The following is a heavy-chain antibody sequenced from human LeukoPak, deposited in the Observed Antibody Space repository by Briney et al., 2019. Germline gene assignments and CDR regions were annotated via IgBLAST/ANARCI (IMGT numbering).Heavy chain of an antibody. Sequence: SETLSLTCAVYGDSLNSYYWSWVRQPPGEGLEWNGEIYESGTTNYNPSLKSRFAISMVPSKQQFSLRLSSVTAADTAVYYCARGAWATRLASSGRGTPVIVSS. CDR3: ARGAWATRLAS. D-gene: IGHD2-15*01. CDR1: GDSLNSYY. CDR2: IYESGTT. J-gene: IGHJ4*02. V-gene: IGHV4-34*01.